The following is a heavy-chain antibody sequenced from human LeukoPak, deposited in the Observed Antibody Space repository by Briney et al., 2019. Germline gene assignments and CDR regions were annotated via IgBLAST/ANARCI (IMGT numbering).Heavy chain of an antibody. CDR1: GYTFTSYG. D-gene: IGHD2-2*01. CDR3: ARHDCSSTSCYGNFDY. CDR2: ISAYNGNT. J-gene: IGHJ4*02. Sequence: GASVKVSCKASGYTFTSYGISWVRQAPGQGLEWMGWISAYNGNTNYAQKLQGRVTMTTDTSTSTAYMELRSLRSDDTAVYYCARHDCSSTSCYGNFDYWGQGTLVTVPS. V-gene: IGHV1-18*01.